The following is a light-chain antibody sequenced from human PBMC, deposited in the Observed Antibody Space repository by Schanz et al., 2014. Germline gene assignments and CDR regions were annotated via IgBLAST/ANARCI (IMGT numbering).Light chain of an antibody. CDR3: QQRNKWPLT. V-gene: IGKV3D-20*02. J-gene: IGKJ4*01. CDR2: ATS. Sequence: TVLTQSPDTLSLSPGERATLSCRASQSVSSTYLAWYQQRPGQAPRLLIYATSRRATGISDRFSGSGSGTDFTLNITRLEPEEFAVYYCQQRNKWPLTFGGGPK. CDR1: QSVSSTY.